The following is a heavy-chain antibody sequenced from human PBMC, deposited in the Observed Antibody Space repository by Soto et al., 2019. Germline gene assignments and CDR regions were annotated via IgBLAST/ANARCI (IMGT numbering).Heavy chain of an antibody. J-gene: IGHJ6*02. CDR1: GGTFSSYA. CDR2: IIPIFGTA. V-gene: IGHV1-69*01. Sequence: VSCKASGGTFSSYAISWVRQAPGQGLEWMGGIIPIFGTANYAQKFQGRVTITADESTSTAYMELSSLRSEDTAVYYCARHYFGVVNYYYYGMDVWGQGTTVTVSS. D-gene: IGHD3-3*01. CDR3: ARHYFGVVNYYYYGMDV.